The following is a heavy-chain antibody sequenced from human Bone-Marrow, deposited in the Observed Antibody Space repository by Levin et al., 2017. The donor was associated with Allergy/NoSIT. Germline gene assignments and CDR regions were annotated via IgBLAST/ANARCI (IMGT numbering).Heavy chain of an antibody. D-gene: IGHD3-3*01. CDR2: IIPIFGTA. J-gene: IGHJ6*02. Sequence: SVKVSCKASGGTFSSYAISWVRQAPGQGLEWMGGIIPIFGTANYAQKFQGRVTITADESTSTAYMELSSLRSEDTAVYYCARATPLSGGFLEWLLYGYYYYGMDVWGQGTTVTVSS. V-gene: IGHV1-69*13. CDR3: ARATPLSGGFLEWLLYGYYYYGMDV. CDR1: GGTFSSYA.